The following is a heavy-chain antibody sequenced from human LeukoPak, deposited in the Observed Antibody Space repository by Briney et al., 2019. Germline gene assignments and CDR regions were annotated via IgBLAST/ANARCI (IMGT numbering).Heavy chain of an antibody. J-gene: IGHJ4*02. Sequence: PSETLSLTCTVSGGSISSYYWSWIRQPPGKGLEWIGYLYYSGSTYYNPSLKSRVTISVDTSKNQFSLKLSSVTAADTAVYYCARRARADYYGSGSYYMGLFDYWGQGTLVTVSS. CDR1: GGSISSYY. D-gene: IGHD3-10*01. V-gene: IGHV4-59*08. CDR2: LYYSGST. CDR3: ARRARADYYGSGSYYMGLFDY.